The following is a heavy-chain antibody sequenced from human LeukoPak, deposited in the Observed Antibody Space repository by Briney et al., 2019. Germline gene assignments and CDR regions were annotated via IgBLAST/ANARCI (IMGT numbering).Heavy chain of an antibody. D-gene: IGHD3-10*01. V-gene: IGHV4-4*02. CDR2: IYHSGST. J-gene: IGHJ4*02. CDR3: ARGPLSSRGVKLG. Sequence: SETLSLTCAVSGGSISSSNWWSWVRQPPGKGLEWIGEIYHSGSTNYNPSLKSRVTISVDKSKNQFSLKLSSVTAADTAVYYCARGPLSSRGVKLGWGQGTLVTVSS. CDR1: GGSISSSNW.